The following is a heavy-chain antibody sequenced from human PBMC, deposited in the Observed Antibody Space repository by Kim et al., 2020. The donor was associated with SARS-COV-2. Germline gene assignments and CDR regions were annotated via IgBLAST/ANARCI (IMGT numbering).Heavy chain of an antibody. Sequence: GESLKISCKGSGYSFTSYWIGWVRQMPGKGLEWMGIIYPGDSDTRYSPSFQGQVTISADKSISTAYLQWSSLKASDTAMYYCARRGFGVTSGDAFDIWGQGTMVTVSS. CDR2: IYPGDSDT. V-gene: IGHV5-51*01. CDR1: GYSFTSYW. J-gene: IGHJ3*02. CDR3: ARRGFGVTSGDAFDI. D-gene: IGHD3-3*01.